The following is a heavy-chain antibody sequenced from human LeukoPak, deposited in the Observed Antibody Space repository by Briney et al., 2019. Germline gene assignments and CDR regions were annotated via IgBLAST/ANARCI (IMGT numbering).Heavy chain of an antibody. CDR3: ARGRRRITMVRGVAFDP. CDR2: INHSGST. CDR1: GGSFSGYY. Sequence: PSETPSLTCAVYGGSFSGYYWSWIRQPPGKGLEWIGEINHSGSTNYNPSLKSRVTISVDTSKNQFSLKLSSVTAADTAVYYCARGRRRITMVRGVAFDPWGQGTLVTVSS. D-gene: IGHD3-10*01. J-gene: IGHJ5*02. V-gene: IGHV4-34*01.